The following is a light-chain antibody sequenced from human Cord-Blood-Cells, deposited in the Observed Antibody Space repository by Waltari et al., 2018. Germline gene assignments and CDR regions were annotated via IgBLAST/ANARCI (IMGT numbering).Light chain of an antibody. J-gene: IGKJ2*03. V-gene: IGKV1-33*01. CDR3: QQYDNLPYS. CDR1: QDISNY. CDR2: DAS. Sequence: DIQMTQSQSSLSASVGDRVTITCQASQDISNYLNLYQQKPGKAPKLLIYDASNLETGVPSRFSGSGSGTDFTFTISSLQPEDIATYYCQQYDNLPYSFGQGTKLEIK.